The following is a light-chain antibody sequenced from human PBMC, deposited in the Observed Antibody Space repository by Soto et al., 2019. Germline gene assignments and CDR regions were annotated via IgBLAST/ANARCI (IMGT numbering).Light chain of an antibody. CDR2: WAS. CDR1: QSVLYSSKNKKY. J-gene: IGKJ4*01. CDR3: QHYYTTPLT. V-gene: IGKV4-1*01. Sequence: DMVMTQSPDSLASSLGERPSIKXKSSQSVLYSSKNKKYLVWYQQKPGQPPKMLIYWASTREYGGPDRFSGSGSVTDFTRTISSLQAEDVAVYYCQHYYTTPLTFGGGTKVDIK.